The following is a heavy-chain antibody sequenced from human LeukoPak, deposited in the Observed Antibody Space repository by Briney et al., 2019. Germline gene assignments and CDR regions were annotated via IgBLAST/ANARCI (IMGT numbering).Heavy chain of an antibody. J-gene: IGHJ5*02. D-gene: IGHD3-16*02. CDR2: IYYSGST. Sequence: PSQTLSLTCTVSGGSITNGGYYWSWIRQLPGKGLEWIGYIYYSGSTYYVPSLQSRLTLSVDTSKNQFSLKLSSLTAADTAVYYCAREIEASLGELSSNWFDPWGQGTLVTVSS. V-gene: IGHV4-31*03. CDR1: GGSITNGGYY. CDR3: AREIEASLGELSSNWFDP.